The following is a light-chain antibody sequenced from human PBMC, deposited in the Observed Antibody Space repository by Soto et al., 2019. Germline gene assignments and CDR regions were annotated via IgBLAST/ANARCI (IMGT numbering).Light chain of an antibody. Sequence: QSVLTQPASVSGSPGQSITISCTGTSSDVGGYNYVSWYQHHPGKAPKLMISEVTSRPSGVSNRFSGSKSGNTASLTISGLQAEDEADYYCSSYTIINSYVFGTGTKVTV. J-gene: IGLJ1*01. CDR3: SSYTIINSYV. V-gene: IGLV2-14*01. CDR2: EVT. CDR1: SSDVGGYNY.